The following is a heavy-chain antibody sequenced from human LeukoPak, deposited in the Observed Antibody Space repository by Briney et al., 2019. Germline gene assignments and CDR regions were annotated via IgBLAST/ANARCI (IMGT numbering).Heavy chain of an antibody. Sequence: PGGSLRLSCAASGFTFSSYRMSWVRQAPGKGLEWVANIKQDGSEKHYVDSVKGRLTISRDNAKNSLYLQMNSLRAEDTAFYYCVKDHSSGWYHFDYWGQGTLVTVSS. V-gene: IGHV3-7*03. CDR2: IKQDGSEK. J-gene: IGHJ4*02. CDR3: VKDHSSGWYHFDY. CDR1: GFTFSSYR. D-gene: IGHD6-19*01.